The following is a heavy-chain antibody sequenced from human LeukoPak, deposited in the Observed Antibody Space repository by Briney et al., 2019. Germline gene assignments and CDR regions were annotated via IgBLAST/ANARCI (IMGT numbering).Heavy chain of an antibody. D-gene: IGHD3-3*01. CDR2: IYYSGST. J-gene: IGHJ4*02. CDR3: ARERCCWRGHIDY. Sequence: SQTLSRTCTVSGGSISSGDYSWSWIRQPPGKGLEWIGYIYYSGSTYYNPSLKSRVTISVDTSKNQFSLKLSSVTAADTAVYYCARERCCWRGHIDYWGQGTLVTVSS. CDR1: GGSISSGDYS. V-gene: IGHV4-30-4*01.